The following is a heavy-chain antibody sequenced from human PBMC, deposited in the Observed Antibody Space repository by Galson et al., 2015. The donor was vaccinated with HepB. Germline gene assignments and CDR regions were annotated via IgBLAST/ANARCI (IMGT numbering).Heavy chain of an antibody. J-gene: IGHJ4*02. CDR1: GGSISSSSYY. D-gene: IGHD6-19*01. V-gene: IGHV4-39*01. Sequence: LSLTCTVSGGSISSSSYYWGWIRQPPGKGMEWIGSIYYSGSTYYNPSLKSRVTISVDTSKNQFSLKLSSVTAADTAVYYCARQLTGGWYYFDYWGQGTLVTVSS. CDR3: ARQLTGGWYYFDY. CDR2: IYYSGST.